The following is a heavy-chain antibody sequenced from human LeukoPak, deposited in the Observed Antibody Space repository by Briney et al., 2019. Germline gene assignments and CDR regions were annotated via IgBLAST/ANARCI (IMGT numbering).Heavy chain of an antibody. V-gene: IGHV1-46*01. CDR1: GYTFTSYY. CDR2: INPSGGST. CDR3: ARDRQATIFGVVTDWFDP. Sequence: GASVKVSCKASGYTFTSYYMHWVRQAPGQGLEWMGIINPSGGSTSYAQKFQGRVTMTRDTSTSTVYMELSSLRSEDTAVYYCARDRQATIFGVVTDWFDPWGQGTLVTVSS. D-gene: IGHD3-3*01. J-gene: IGHJ5*02.